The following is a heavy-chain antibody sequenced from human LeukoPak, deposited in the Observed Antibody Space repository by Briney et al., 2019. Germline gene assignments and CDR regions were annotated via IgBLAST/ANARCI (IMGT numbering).Heavy chain of an antibody. Sequence: TGGSLRLSCATSGFTFSDYAISWVRQAPGKGLEWVGFIRSKDYSGTAEYAPSVEGRFVMSRDDSKSIAYVQMNSLKIEDTAIYYCTRGPDRMQYSTSPDYWGQGTLVAVSP. CDR3: TRGPDRMQYSTSPDY. V-gene: IGHV3-49*04. J-gene: IGHJ4*02. D-gene: IGHD6-6*01. CDR1: GFTFSDYA. CDR2: IRSKDYSGTA.